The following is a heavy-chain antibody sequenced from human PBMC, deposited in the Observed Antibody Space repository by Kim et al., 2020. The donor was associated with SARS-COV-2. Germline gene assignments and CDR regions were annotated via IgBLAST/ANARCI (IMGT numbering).Heavy chain of an antibody. CDR3: ARELLLYSYAMDV. J-gene: IGHJ6*02. CDR1: GASISSNDW. Sequence: SETLSLTCAVSGASISSNDWWTWIRQSPGKGLEYIGMISHSGATNYNPSLKSRVIISVDKSKNHFSLKLTSVTAADTAVYSCARELLLYSYAMDVWGQGTTVTVSS. D-gene: IGHD3-22*01. V-gene: IGHV4-4*02. CDR2: ISHSGAT.